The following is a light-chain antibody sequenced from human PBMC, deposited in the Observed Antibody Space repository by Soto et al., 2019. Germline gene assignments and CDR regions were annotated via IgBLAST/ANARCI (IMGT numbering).Light chain of an antibody. V-gene: IGKV1-5*01. CDR3: QQYNSYVST. J-gene: IGKJ5*01. CDR2: DAS. Sequence: DIQMTQSPSTLSASVGDRVTITCRASQSISSWLAWYQQKPGKAPKLLIYDASSLESGVPSRFSGSGSGTEVTLTISSLQPDDFATYYCQQYNSYVSTFGQGTRLESK. CDR1: QSISSW.